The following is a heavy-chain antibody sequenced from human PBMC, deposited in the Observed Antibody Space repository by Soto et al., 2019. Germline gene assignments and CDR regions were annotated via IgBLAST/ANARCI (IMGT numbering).Heavy chain of an antibody. D-gene: IGHD5-18*01. Sequence: EVQLVESGGGLVKPGGSLTLSCAASGFTFSKAWMGWVRQAPGKGLEWVGRIKSRDNGGTPDYAAPVKGRFTISRDDSKATQYLQMSSLKTEDTAVYYCTTWGPGYNTYAFDYWGQGLLVTVSS. J-gene: IGHJ4*02. V-gene: IGHV3-15*01. CDR3: TTWGPGYNTYAFDY. CDR1: GFTFSKAW. CDR2: IKSRDNGGTP.